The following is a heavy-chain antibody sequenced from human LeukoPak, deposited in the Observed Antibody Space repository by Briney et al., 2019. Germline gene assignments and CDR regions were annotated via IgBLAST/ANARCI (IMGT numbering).Heavy chain of an antibody. Sequence: SETLSLTCTVSGGSMSSYYWSWIRQPPGKGLEWVGYIYYNGGTTYNPSLKSRVTLSIDTSKKQFSLKMSSVTAADTAVYYCARQGRLTYFFDYWGPGSLVTVSS. V-gene: IGHV4-59*08. CDR2: IYYNGGT. CDR3: ARQGRLTYFFDY. CDR1: GGSMSSYY. J-gene: IGHJ4*02. D-gene: IGHD3-16*01.